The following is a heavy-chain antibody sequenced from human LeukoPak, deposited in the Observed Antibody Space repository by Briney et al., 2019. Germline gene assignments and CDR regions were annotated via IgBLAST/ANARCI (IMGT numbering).Heavy chain of an antibody. D-gene: IGHD3-22*01. V-gene: IGHV3-23*01. Sequence: GGSLRLSCAASGFTFSSYAMSWVRQAPGKGLEWVSAISGSGGSTYYADSVKGRFTISRDNSKNTLYLQMNSLRAEDTAVHYCAKGWYDSSGIPVWYFDYWGQGTLVTVSS. J-gene: IGHJ4*02. CDR1: GFTFSSYA. CDR3: AKGWYDSSGIPVWYFDY. CDR2: ISGSGGST.